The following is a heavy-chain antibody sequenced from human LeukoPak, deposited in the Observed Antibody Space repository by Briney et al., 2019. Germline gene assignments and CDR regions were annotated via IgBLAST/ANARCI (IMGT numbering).Heavy chain of an antibody. D-gene: IGHD6-13*01. CDR2: INPNSGGT. J-gene: IGHJ6*02. Sequence: ASVKVSCKASGYTFTGYYMHWVRQAPGQGLEWMGWINPNSGGTNYAQKFQGWVTMTRDTSISTAYMELSRLRSDDTAVYYCARGGREQQLVPFYYYYGMDVWGQGTTVTVSS. V-gene: IGHV1-2*04. CDR1: GYTFTGYY. CDR3: ARGGREQQLVPFYYYYGMDV.